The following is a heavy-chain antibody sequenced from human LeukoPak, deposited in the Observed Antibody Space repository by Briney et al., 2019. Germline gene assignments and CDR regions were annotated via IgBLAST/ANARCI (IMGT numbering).Heavy chain of an antibody. CDR3: ARYQTGTMFAV. D-gene: IGHD1/OR15-1a*01. J-gene: IGHJ4*02. CDR2: IYTSGST. CDR1: GGSISSYY. Sequence: SETLSLTCTVSGGSISSYYWSWIRQPPGKGLEWIGYIYTSGSTNYNPSLKSRVTISVDTSKNQFSLKLSSVTAADTAIYYCARYQTGTMFAVWGQGTLVTISS. V-gene: IGHV4-4*08.